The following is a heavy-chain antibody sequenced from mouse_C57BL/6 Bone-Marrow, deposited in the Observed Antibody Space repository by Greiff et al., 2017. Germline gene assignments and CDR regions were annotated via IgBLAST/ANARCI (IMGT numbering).Heavy chain of an antibody. V-gene: IGHV8-12*01. CDR3: ARRLLRYWYFDV. CDR2: IYWDDDK. D-gene: IGHD1-1*01. J-gene: IGHJ1*03. CDR1: GFSLSTSGMG. Sequence: VKLMESGPGILQSSQTLSLTCSFSGFSLSTSGMGVSWIRQPSGKGLEWLAHIYWDDDKRDNPSPKSRLTISKDTTRQQLFLKYTRLDTADTATYYCARRLLRYWYFDVWGTGTTVTVSS.